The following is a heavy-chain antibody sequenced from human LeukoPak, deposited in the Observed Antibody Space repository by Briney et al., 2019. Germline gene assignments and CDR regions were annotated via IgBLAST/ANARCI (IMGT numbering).Heavy chain of an antibody. CDR1: GLTFSRHG. CDR2: ISNDGSRK. J-gene: IGHJ4*02. Sequence: GGSLRLSCAPSGLTFSRHGMHWVRQAPGKGLEWVAIISNDGSRKYYAHSVEGRFTNSRDNSKNTLYLQMDSLRAEDTAVYYCARDRAWNYFDYWGQGTLVTVSS. CDR3: ARDRAWNYFDY. V-gene: IGHV3-30*03. D-gene: IGHD3-3*01.